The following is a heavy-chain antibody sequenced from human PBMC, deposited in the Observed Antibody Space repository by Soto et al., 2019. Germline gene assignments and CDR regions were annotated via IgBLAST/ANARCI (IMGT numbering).Heavy chain of an antibody. CDR3: ARAVRSSIYETSGYANYFDY. CDR1: SLSVTSGGFS. D-gene: IGHD3-22*01. J-gene: IGHJ4*02. V-gene: IGHV4-30-2*01. CDR2: IYHGGST. Sequence: QLQLRESGSGLLKPSQTLSLTCAVSSLSVTSGGFSWSWIRQPPGKGLEWIGFIYHGGSTHYNPSLRGRVTMSVDRSKNPFSLKLSSVTAADTAVYYCARAVRSSIYETSGYANYFDYWGQGAPVTVSS.